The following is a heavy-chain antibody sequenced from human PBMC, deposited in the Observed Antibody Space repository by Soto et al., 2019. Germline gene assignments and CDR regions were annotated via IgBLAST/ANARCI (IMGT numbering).Heavy chain of an antibody. CDR1: GFSFNNNA. CDR3: ARDRFYSGADSADN. Sequence: QVQLVESGGGVVQPGRSLRLSCTASGFSFNNNAMHWVRKDPGKGLEWVAVISFDGRNEYYADSVKGRFTISRDNSKDTLYLQVNSLRAEDTAVYYCARDRFYSGADSADNWGQGTLVTVSS. V-gene: IGHV3-30*04. CDR2: ISFDGRNE. J-gene: IGHJ4*02. D-gene: IGHD5-12*01.